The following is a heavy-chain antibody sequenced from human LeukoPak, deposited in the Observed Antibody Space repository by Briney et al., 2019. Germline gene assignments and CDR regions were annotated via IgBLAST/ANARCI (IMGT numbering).Heavy chain of an antibody. D-gene: IGHD3-9*01. V-gene: IGHV1-2*02. J-gene: IGHJ6*03. CDR3: ATGYSNYYYYYYLDV. CDR2: INPNSGGT. Sequence: GASVTVSCKASGYTFTGYYMHWLRQAAGQGLDWMGLINPNSGGTNYAQKFQGRVTMTRDTSISTAYMELSRLRSDDTAVYYCATGYSNYYYYYYLDVWGKGTTVTVSS. CDR1: GYTFTGYY.